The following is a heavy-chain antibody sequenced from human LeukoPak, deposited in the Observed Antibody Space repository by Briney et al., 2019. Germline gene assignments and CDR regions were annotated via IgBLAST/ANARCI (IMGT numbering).Heavy chain of an antibody. V-gene: IGHV4-34*01. CDR2: INHSGST. Sequence: SGTLSLTCAVYGGSLSGYHLSWLRQPPGKGLEGIGEINHSGSTNYNPSLKSRVTISVDKSKNQFSLKLSSVTAADTAVYYCASGPYCSSTSCYQNYGMGGWGQGTTVTVAS. D-gene: IGHD2-2*01. CDR3: ASGPYCSSTSCYQNYGMGG. CDR1: GGSLSGYH. J-gene: IGHJ6*02.